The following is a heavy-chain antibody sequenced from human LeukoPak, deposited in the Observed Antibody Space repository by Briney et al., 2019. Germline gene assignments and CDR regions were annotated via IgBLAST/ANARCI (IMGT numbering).Heavy chain of an antibody. V-gene: IGHV5-51*01. D-gene: IGHD2-2*01. CDR1: GYSFTSYW. CDR3: ARRLGYCSSTSCFMDFDY. J-gene: IGHJ4*02. CDR2: IYPGDSDT. Sequence: GESLKISCKGSGYSFTSYWIGWVRQMPGKGLEWMGIIYPGDSDTRYSPSFQGQVTISADKSISTAYLQWSSLKASDTAMYYCARRLGYCSSTSCFMDFDYWDQGTLVTVSS.